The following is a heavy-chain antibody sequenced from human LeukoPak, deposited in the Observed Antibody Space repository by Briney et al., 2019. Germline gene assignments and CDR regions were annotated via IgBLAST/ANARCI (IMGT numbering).Heavy chain of an antibody. D-gene: IGHD3-3*01. J-gene: IGHJ4*02. CDR3: ARVGYDFWSGYHIFVDY. V-gene: IGHV3-7*01. Sequence: GGSLRLSCAASGFTFSSYWMSWVRQAPGKGLEWVANIKQDGSEKYYVDSVKGRFTISRDNAKNSLYLQMNSLRAEDTAVYYCARVGYDFWSGYHIFVDYWGQGPLVTVSS. CDR1: GFTFSSYW. CDR2: IKQDGSEK.